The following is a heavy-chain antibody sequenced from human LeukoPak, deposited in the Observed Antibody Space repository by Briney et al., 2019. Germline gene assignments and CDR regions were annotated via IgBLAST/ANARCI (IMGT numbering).Heavy chain of an antibody. CDR2: ISGSGDYT. CDR1: GFTFSSYA. CDR3: AKPCSGGSCYSYWHFDL. J-gene: IGHJ2*01. Sequence: PGGSLRLSCAASGFTFSSYAMTWVRQAPWKGLEWVSSISGSGDYTNYAGSVKGRFTISRDNSKNTLYLQMNSLRAEDTAVYYCAKPCSGGSCYSYWHFDLWGRGTLVTVSS. V-gene: IGHV3-23*01. D-gene: IGHD2-15*01.